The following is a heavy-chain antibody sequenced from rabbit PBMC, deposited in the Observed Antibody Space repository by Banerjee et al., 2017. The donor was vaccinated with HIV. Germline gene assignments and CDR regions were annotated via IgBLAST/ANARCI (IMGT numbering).Heavy chain of an antibody. V-gene: IGHV1S40*01. J-gene: IGHJ3*01. CDR3: ARDPSWDDYGGYDL. D-gene: IGHD2-1*01. CDR2: IYTGSSGST. Sequence: QSLEESGGDLVKPGASLTLTCTASGFSFSSSYWICWVRQAPGKGLEWIACIYTGSSGSTYYASWAKGRFTISKTSSTTVTLQMTSLTAADTATYFCARDPSWDDYGGYDLWGQGTLVTVS. CDR1: GFSFSSSYW.